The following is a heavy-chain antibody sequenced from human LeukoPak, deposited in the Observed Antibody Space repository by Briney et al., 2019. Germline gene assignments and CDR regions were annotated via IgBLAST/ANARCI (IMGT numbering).Heavy chain of an antibody. J-gene: IGHJ4*02. V-gene: IGHV1-46*01. Sequence: ASVKVSCKASGYTFTNYYMHWVRQAPGQGLEWVGIINPRGGSTTYAQKFQGRVTMTRDTSTSTVYMELSSLRSEDTAVYYCAREDGDYTFSFDYWGQGTLVTVSS. D-gene: IGHD4-17*01. CDR3: AREDGDYTFSFDY. CDR1: GYTFTNYY. CDR2: INPRGGST.